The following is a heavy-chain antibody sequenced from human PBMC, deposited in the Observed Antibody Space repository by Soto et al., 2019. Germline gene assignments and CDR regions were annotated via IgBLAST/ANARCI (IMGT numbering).Heavy chain of an antibody. Sequence: SETLSLTCAVSGGSISSSNWWSWVRQPPGKGLEWIGEIYHSGSTNYNPSLKSRVTISVDKSKNQFSLKLTSVTAADTALYYCVRGQWLPRGEYWGRGTQVTISS. V-gene: IGHV4-4*02. CDR3: VRGQWLPRGEY. CDR1: GGSISSSNW. J-gene: IGHJ4*02. CDR2: IYHSGST. D-gene: IGHD6-19*01.